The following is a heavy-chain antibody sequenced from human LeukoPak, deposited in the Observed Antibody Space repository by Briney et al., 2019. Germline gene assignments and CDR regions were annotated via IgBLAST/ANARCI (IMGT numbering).Heavy chain of an antibody. CDR1: GGSITSSSYY. CDR3: ARDSSGYYPLF. D-gene: IGHD3-22*01. V-gene: IGHV4-39*02. Sequence: SETLSLTCNASGGSITSSSYYWSWIRQPPGKWLEWIGRIYYSGTTYYNPSLKSLAPISVETSENHFFRNLSSVTAPDTAVYYCARDSSGYYPLFWGQGTLVTVSS. CDR2: IYYSGTT. J-gene: IGHJ4*02.